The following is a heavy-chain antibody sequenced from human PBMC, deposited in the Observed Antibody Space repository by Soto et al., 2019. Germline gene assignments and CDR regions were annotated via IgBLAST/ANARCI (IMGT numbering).Heavy chain of an antibody. CDR2: IYYSGST. V-gene: IGHV4-39*01. CDR1: GGSITSSSHY. J-gene: IGHJ1*01. Sequence: QLQLQESGPGLVKPSETLSLTCTVSGGSITSSSHYWGWIRQPPGKGLEWIGSIYYSGSTYYNPSLXXRXTXXVDTSKNQFSLTLSSVTAADTAVYYCARRFEYFHHWGQGTLVTVSS. CDR3: ARRFEYFHH.